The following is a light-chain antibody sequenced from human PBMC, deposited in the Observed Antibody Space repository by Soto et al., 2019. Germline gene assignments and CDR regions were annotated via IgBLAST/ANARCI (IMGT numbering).Light chain of an antibody. CDR2: GAS. V-gene: IGKV3-15*01. CDR1: QSVSSN. J-gene: IGKJ1*01. CDR3: QQYNNCPPLT. Sequence: EIVMTQSPATLSVSPGEKATLSCRDSQSVSSNLAWYQQKPGQAPRLLIYGASTRATGIPARFSGSGSGTEFTLTISSMQSEDFTVYYCQQYNNCPPLTFGQGTKVEIK.